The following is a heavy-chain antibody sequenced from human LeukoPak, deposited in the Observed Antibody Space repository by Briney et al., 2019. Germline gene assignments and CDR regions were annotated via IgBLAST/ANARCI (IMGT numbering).Heavy chain of an antibody. CDR3: ARGGWPFDF. D-gene: IGHD3-10*01. Sequence: GGSLRLSCAASGFTFNIYAMSWVRQAPGKGLEWVSSINDSGDIINYVDSVKGRFTIARDDSKNTVYLEMKSLTADDTAFYYCARGGWPFDFWGQGILVTVSS. V-gene: IGHV3-23*01. J-gene: IGHJ4*02. CDR1: GFTFNIYA. CDR2: INDSGDII.